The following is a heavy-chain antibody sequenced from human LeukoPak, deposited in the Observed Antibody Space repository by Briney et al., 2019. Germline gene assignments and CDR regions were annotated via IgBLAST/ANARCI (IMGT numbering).Heavy chain of an antibody. V-gene: IGHV4-39*07. CDR3: ARAVPLGSGSYYND. D-gene: IGHD3-10*01. CDR1: GGSISSGSYY. J-gene: IGHJ4*02. Sequence: SSETLSLTCTVSGGSISSGSYYWGWIRQPPGKGLEWIGSIYYSGSTYYNSSLKSRVTISVDTSKNQFSLKLSSVTAADTAVYYCARAVPLGSGSYYNDWGQGTLVTVSS. CDR2: IYYSGST.